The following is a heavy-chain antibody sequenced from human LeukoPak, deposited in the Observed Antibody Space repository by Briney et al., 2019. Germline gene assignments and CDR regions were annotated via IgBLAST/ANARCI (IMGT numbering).Heavy chain of an antibody. D-gene: IGHD1-26*01. Sequence: GGSLRLSCAASGFTFSSYGMHWVRQAPGKGLEWVAFIRYDGSNKYYADSVKGRFTISRDNSKNTLYLQMNSLRAEDTAVYYCAKDPSGSYPLYYFDYWGQGTLVTVSS. CDR1: GFTFSSYG. J-gene: IGHJ4*02. CDR3: AKDPSGSYPLYYFDY. V-gene: IGHV3-30*02. CDR2: IRYDGSNK.